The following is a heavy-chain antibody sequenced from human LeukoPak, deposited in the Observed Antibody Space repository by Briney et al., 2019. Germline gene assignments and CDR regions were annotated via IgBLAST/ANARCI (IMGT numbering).Heavy chain of an antibody. Sequence: GGSLRLSCAASRFTFSSYGMHWVRQAPGKGLEWVAVIWYDGSNKYYADSVKGRFTISRDNSKNTLYLQMNSLRAEDTAVYYCAKGVRGGGGYYYGMDVWGQGTTVTVSS. CDR3: AKGVRGGGGYYYGMDV. J-gene: IGHJ6*02. V-gene: IGHV3-33*06. CDR1: RFTFSSYG. D-gene: IGHD2-15*01. CDR2: IWYDGSNK.